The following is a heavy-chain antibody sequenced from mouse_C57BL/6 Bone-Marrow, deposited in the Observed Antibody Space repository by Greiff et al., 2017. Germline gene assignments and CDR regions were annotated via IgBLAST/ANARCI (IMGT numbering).Heavy chain of an antibody. D-gene: IGHD1-1*01. V-gene: IGHV5-6*01. CDR2: ISTGGSYT. CDR1: GFTFTSYG. Sequence: EVKLQESGGDLVKPGGSLKLSCAASGFTFTSYGMSWVRQTPDKRLEWVATISTGGSYTYYPDSVKGRFTISRDNSRKARYLHMSSLKYDDTAKYCYSRPSHSAVVFDYWGQGTTLTVSS. J-gene: IGHJ2*01. CDR3: SRPSHSAVVFDY.